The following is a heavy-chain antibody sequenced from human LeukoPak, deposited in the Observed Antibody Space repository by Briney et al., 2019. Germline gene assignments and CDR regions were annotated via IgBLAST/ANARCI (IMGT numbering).Heavy chain of an antibody. CDR3: AKDIASVGIAVAVFDY. CDR2: ISWNSGSI. Sequence: PGGSLRLSCAASGFTFDDYAMHWVRQAPGKGLEWVSGISWNSGSIGYADSVKGRFTISRDNAKNSLYLQMNSLRAEGTALYYCAKDIASVGIAVAVFDYWGQGTLVTVSS. D-gene: IGHD6-19*01. CDR1: GFTFDDYA. J-gene: IGHJ4*02. V-gene: IGHV3-9*01.